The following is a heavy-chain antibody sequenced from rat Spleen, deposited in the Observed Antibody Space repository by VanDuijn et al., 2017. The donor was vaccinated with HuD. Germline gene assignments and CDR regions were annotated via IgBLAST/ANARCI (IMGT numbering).Heavy chain of an antibody. V-gene: IGHV5S13*01. J-gene: IGHJ2*01. CDR1: GFTFSNYG. Sequence: EVQLVETGGGLVQPGRSLKLSCAASGFTFSNYGMAWVRQTPTKGLEWVASINTGGGNTYYRDSVKGRFTISRDNAKSTLYLQMNSLRSEDTATYYCARDYGYTSGFDYWGQGVMVTVSS. CDR2: INTGGGNT. CDR3: ARDYGYTSGFDY. D-gene: IGHD1-9*01.